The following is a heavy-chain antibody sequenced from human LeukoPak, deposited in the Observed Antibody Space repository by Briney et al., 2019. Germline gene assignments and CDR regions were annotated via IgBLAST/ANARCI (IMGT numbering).Heavy chain of an antibody. CDR2: ITSGVGIT. J-gene: IGHJ4*02. D-gene: IGHD3-22*01. CDR1: GFTFSNYG. CDR3: AKGDYYDLDY. Sequence: GGSLRLSCAASGFTFSNYGMNWVRQAPGKGLEWVSIITSGVGITYYADSVKGRFTISRDNSKNTLYLQMSSLRAEDTVVYYCAKGDYYDLDYWGQGTLVTASS. V-gene: IGHV3-23*01.